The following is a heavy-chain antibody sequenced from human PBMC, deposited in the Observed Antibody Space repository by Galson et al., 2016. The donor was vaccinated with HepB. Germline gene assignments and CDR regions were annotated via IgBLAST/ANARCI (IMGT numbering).Heavy chain of an antibody. CDR2: IYSGGAT. CDR3: ARDTWTWN. V-gene: IGHV3-66*01. Sequence: SLRLSCAASGFTFSDYTTIWVRQAPGRGLEWVSVIYSGGATYYADSVKGRFTISRDNSKNTVYLQMNSLRAEDTAVYYCARDTWTWNGGQGTLVTVSS. CDR1: GFTFSDYT. J-gene: IGHJ4*02. D-gene: IGHD3/OR15-3a*01.